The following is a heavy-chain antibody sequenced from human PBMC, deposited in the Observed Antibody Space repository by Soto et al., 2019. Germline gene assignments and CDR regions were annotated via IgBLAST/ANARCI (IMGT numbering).Heavy chain of an antibody. CDR3: ARDGSGAYYYDSSGIAAFDI. Sequence: PGGSLRLSCAASGFTFSSYWMSWVRQAPGKGLEWVANIKQDGSEKYYVDSVKGRFTISRDNAKNSLYLQMNSLRAEDTAVYYCARDGSGAYYYDSSGIAAFDIWGQGTMVTVSS. CDR1: GFTFSSYW. D-gene: IGHD3-22*01. J-gene: IGHJ3*02. CDR2: IKQDGSEK. V-gene: IGHV3-7*03.